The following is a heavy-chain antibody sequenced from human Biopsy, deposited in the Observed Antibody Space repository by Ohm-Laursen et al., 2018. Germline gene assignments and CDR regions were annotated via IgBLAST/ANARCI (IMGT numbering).Heavy chain of an antibody. CDR2: ISAYNGNR. Sequence: ASVKVSCKASGYTFPSYGISWVRQAPGQGLEWMGWISAYNGNRNYAQKFQGRVTMTTDTSTSTAYMELRSLRSDDTAVYFCARGEDNSGYEYYGMDVWGQGTTVTVSS. V-gene: IGHV1-18*01. CDR1: GYTFPSYG. CDR3: ARGEDNSGYEYYGMDV. D-gene: IGHD3-22*01. J-gene: IGHJ6*02.